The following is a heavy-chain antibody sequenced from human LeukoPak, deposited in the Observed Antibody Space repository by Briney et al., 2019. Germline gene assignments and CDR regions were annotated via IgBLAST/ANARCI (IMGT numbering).Heavy chain of an antibody. D-gene: IGHD1-26*01. CDR1: GGSISSGGYY. V-gene: IGHV4-31*03. CDR3: ARLQGSRTATLDF. Sequence: PSQTLSLTCTVSGGSISSGGYYWSWIRQHPGKGLEWIGYIFYSGATDYNPSLERRVTISLDTSQNQFSLKVFSVTAADTAVYYCARLQGSRTATLDFWGQGTLVTVS. CDR2: IFYSGAT. J-gene: IGHJ4*01.